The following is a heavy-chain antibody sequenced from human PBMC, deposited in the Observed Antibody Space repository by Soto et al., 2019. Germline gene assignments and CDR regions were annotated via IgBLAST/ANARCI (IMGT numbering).Heavy chain of an antibody. Sequence: GGSLRLSCAASGFTFSSYGMHWVRQAPGKGLEWVAVIWYDGSNKYYADSVKGRFTISRDNSKNTLYLQMNSLRAEDTAVYYCARGTFWQQLVSTPDYWGQGTLVTVSS. V-gene: IGHV3-33*01. CDR2: IWYDGSNK. D-gene: IGHD6-13*01. J-gene: IGHJ4*02. CDR3: ARGTFWQQLVSTPDY. CDR1: GFTFSSYG.